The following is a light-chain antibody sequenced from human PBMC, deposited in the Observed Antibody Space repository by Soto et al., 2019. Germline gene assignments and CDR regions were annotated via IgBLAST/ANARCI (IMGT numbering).Light chain of an antibody. V-gene: IGLV2-14*03. CDR1: SSDVGRYNY. J-gene: IGLJ3*02. CDR3: SSYTSTIYVM. CDR2: DVS. Sequence: QSALTQPASVSGSPGQSITISCTGTSSDVGRYNYVSWYQQNPGKAPKLIIYDVSNRPSGVSDRFSDSKSGSTASLTISCLQADDEADHFCSSYTSTIYVMFGGGTKLTVL.